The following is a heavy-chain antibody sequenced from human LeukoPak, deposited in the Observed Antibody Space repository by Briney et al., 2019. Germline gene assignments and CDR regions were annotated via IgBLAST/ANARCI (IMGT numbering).Heavy chain of an antibody. V-gene: IGHV1-46*01. CDR2: VTPNDGAR. D-gene: IGHD3-22*01. CDR3: ARGLYYYDRTTYDDFDY. CDR1: GYPFSTYW. Sequence: ASVKVSCKASGYPFSTYWLHWERQAPGPGLEWMGFVTPNDGARIYAQKLKGRISMTSDTSTNTVSMELRSLRSEDTAVYYCARGLYYYDRTTYDDFDYWGQGTLVTVSS. J-gene: IGHJ4*02.